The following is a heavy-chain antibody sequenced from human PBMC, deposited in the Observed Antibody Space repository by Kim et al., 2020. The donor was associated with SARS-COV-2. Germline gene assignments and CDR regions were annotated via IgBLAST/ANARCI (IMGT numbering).Heavy chain of an antibody. Sequence: DSGKGRFTISRDNAKNSLYLQMNSLGAEDTAVYYCARGGDFGVVISYFDYWGQGTLVTVSS. D-gene: IGHD3-3*01. CDR3: ARGGDFGVVISYFDY. J-gene: IGHJ4*02. V-gene: IGHV3-21*01.